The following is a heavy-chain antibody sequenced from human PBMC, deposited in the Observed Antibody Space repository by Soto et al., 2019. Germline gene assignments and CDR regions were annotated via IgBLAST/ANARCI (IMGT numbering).Heavy chain of an antibody. J-gene: IGHJ4*02. V-gene: IGHV3-33*07. CDR1: VGSISSSD. CDR2: IWYDGNNK. Sequence: LSLPCAVSVGSISSSDWCSCVRQAPVKGLEWVAVIWYDGNNKYYADSVKGRFTISRDNSNNTLYVQMTSLRAEDTAVYYCARGLHSLFDYWGQGTLVTVSS. D-gene: IGHD2-21*01. CDR3: ARGLHSLFDY.